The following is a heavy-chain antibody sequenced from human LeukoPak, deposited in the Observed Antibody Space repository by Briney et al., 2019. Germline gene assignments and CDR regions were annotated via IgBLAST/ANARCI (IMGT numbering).Heavy chain of an antibody. CDR2: ISGSGGST. CDR1: GFTFSIYA. D-gene: IGHD2-21*02. J-gene: IGHJ1*01. Sequence: PGGSLTLSCAASGFTFSIYAMTWVRQAPGKGLEWVSTISGSGGSTVYAGSVRGRFTISRDNSKSTLNLQMNSLRAEDTAIYYCAKSTGEGLAYCGGNCIGYFRHWGQGTLVTVST. CDR3: AKSTGEGLAYCGGNCIGYFRH. V-gene: IGHV3-23*01.